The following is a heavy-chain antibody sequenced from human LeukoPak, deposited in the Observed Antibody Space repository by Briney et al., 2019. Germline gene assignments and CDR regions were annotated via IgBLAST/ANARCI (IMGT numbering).Heavy chain of an antibody. Sequence: GGSLRLSCAAPGFTFSSYSMYWVRQAPGKGLEWVSSISSSSSYIYYADSVKGRFTISRDSSKNTLFLQMNRLRPEDAAVYYCAKAPVTTCRGAYCYPFDYWGQGTLVTVSS. CDR1: GFTFSSYS. CDR2: ISSSSSYI. D-gene: IGHD2-21*01. J-gene: IGHJ4*02. CDR3: AKAPVTTCRGAYCYPFDY. V-gene: IGHV3-21*04.